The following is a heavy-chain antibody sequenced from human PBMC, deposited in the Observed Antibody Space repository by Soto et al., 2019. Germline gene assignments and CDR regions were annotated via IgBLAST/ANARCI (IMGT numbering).Heavy chain of an antibody. V-gene: IGHV4-59*01. CDR2: IYYSGST. J-gene: IGHJ4*02. CDR1: GGSISSYY. Sequence: PSETLSLTCTVSGGSISSYYWSWIRQPPGKGLKWIGYIYYSGSTNYNPSLKSRVTISVDTSKNQFSLKLSSVTAADTAVYYCARERMGSSSPLAAPTYYFDYWGQGTLVTVSS. D-gene: IGHD6-6*01. CDR3: ARERMGSSSPLAAPTYYFDY.